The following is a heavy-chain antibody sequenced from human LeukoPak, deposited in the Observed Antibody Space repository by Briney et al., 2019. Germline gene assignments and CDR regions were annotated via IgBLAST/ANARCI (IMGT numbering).Heavy chain of an antibody. CDR2: IYYSGST. CDR1: GGSISSSSYY. J-gene: IGHJ4*02. D-gene: IGHD1-1*01. CDR3: ARRIVQREFDY. Sequence: SETLSLTCTVSGGSISSSSYYWGWIRQPPGKGLEWIGSIYYSGSTYYKPSLKSRVTISVDTSKNQFSLKLSSVTAADTAVYYCARRIVQREFDYWGQGTLVTVSS. V-gene: IGHV4-39*01.